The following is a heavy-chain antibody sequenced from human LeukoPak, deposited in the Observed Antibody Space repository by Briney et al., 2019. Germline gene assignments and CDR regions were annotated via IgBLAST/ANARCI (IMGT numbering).Heavy chain of an antibody. CDR3: ERSGYYYYYMDV. J-gene: IGHJ6*03. CDR1: GGPISSSSYY. Sequence: SETPSLTCTVSGGPISSSSYYWGWIRQPPGKGLEWIGSIYYSGSTYYNPSLKSRVTISVDTSKNQFSLKLSSVTAADTAVYYCERSGYYYYYMDVWGKGTTVTVSS. CDR2: IYYSGST. V-gene: IGHV4-39*07.